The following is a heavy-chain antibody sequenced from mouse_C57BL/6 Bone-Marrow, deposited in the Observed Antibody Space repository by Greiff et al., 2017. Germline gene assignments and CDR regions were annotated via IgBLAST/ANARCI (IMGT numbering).Heavy chain of an antibody. V-gene: IGHV1-59*01. CDR2: IDPSDSYT. Sequence: QVQLQQPGAELVRPGTSVKLSCKASGYTFTSYWMHWVKQRPGQGLEWIGVIDPSDSYTNYNQKFKGKATLTVATSSSTAYMQLSSLTSEDSAVYYWASKVTYYGRVDFDYWGQGTTLTVSS. J-gene: IGHJ2*01. CDR3: ASKVTYYGRVDFDY. D-gene: IGHD1-1*01. CDR1: GYTFTSYW.